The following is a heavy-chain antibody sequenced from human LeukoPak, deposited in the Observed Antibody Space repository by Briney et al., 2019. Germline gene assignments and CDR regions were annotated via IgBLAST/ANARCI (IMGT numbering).Heavy chain of an antibody. V-gene: IGHV1-2*02. Sequence: ASVKVSCKASGYTFTGYYMHWVRQAPGQGLEWMGWINPNSGGTNYAQKFQGRVTMTRDTSISTAYMELSRLRSDDTAVYYCARGTVPAAPDLYGMDVWGQGTTVTVSS. J-gene: IGHJ6*02. CDR2: INPNSGGT. CDR3: ARGTVPAAPDLYGMDV. CDR1: GYTFTGYY. D-gene: IGHD2-2*01.